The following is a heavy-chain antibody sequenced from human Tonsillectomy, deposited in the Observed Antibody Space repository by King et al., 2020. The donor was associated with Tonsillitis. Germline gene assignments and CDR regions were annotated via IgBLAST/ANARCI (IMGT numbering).Heavy chain of an antibody. V-gene: IGHV4-59*08. Sequence: VQLQESGPGLVKPSETLSLTCTVSGGSISSYYWSWIRQPPGKGLEWIGYIYYSGSTNYNPSLKSRVTIPVDTSKNQFSLKLSSVTAADTAVYYCARHIGVGATPGDAFDIWGQGTMVTVSS. J-gene: IGHJ3*02. D-gene: IGHD1-26*01. CDR1: GGSISSYY. CDR3: ARHIGVGATPGDAFDI. CDR2: IYYSGST.